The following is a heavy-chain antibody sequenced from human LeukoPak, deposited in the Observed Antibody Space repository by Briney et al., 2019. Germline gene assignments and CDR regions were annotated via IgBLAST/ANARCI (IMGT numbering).Heavy chain of an antibody. D-gene: IGHD3-9*01. J-gene: IGHJ6*04. Sequence: GGSLRLSCAASGFTFSSYWMHWVRQAPGKGLVWVSRINSDGSSTSYADSVKGRFTISRDNAKNTLYLQMNSLRAEDTAVYYCARGGTTFWRPGMDVWGKGTTVTVSS. V-gene: IGHV3-74*01. CDR3: ARGGTTFWRPGMDV. CDR2: INSDGSST. CDR1: GFTFSSYW.